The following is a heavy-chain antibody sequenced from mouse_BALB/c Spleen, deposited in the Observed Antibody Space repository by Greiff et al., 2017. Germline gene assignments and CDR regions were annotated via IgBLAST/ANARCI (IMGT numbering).Heavy chain of an antibody. CDR3: TRVGREGYYFDY. V-gene: IGHV5-6-4*01. Sequence: EVQLVESGGGLVKPGGSLKLSCAASGFTFSSYTMSWVRQTPEKRLEWVATISSGGSYTYYPDSVKGRFTISRDNAKNTLYLQMSSLKSEDTAMYYCTRVGREGYYFDYWGQVTTLTVSS. CDR1: GFTFSSYT. D-gene: IGHD2-14*01. J-gene: IGHJ2*01. CDR2: ISSGGSYT.